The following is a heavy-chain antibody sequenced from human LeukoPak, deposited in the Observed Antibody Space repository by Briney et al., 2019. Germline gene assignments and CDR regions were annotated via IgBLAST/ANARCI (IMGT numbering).Heavy chain of an antibody. V-gene: IGHV1-24*01. CDR3: ATPRSPAALFFDY. J-gene: IGHJ4*02. D-gene: IGHD2-2*01. Sequence: GASVKVSCNVSGYTLTELYMHWVRQAPGKGLERMGGFDLEDDETIYAQKFQGRVTMTEDTSTDTAYMELSSLRSEDTAVYYCATPRSPAALFFDYWGQGTLVTVSS. CDR2: FDLEDDET. CDR1: GYTLTELY.